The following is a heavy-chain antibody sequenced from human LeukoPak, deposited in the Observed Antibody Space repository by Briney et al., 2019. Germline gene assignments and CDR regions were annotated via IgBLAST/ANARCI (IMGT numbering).Heavy chain of an antibody. D-gene: IGHD5-12*01. J-gene: IGHJ4*02. V-gene: IGHV3-23*01. CDR3: AKDDVDIVAVYYFDY. Sequence: PGGSLRLSCAASGFTFSSYAMSWVRQAPGKGLEWVSAISGSGGSTYYADSVKGRFTISRDNSKNTLYLQMNSLRAEDTAVYYCAKDDVDIVAVYYFDYWGQGTLVTVSS. CDR2: ISGSGGST. CDR1: GFTFSSYA.